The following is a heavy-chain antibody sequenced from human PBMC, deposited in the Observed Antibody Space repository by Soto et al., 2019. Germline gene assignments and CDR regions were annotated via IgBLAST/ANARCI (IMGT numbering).Heavy chain of an antibody. J-gene: IGHJ6*02. CDR2: IIPIFGTA. Sequence: QVQLVQSGAEVKKPGSSVKVSCKASGGTFSSYAISWVRQAPGQGLEWMGGIIPIFGTANYAQKFQGRVTITADESTSTAYMEVSSLRSEDTAVYYCASAGYSSGWYGLRGMDVWGQGTTVTVSS. CDR1: GGTFSSYA. CDR3: ASAGYSSGWYGLRGMDV. V-gene: IGHV1-69*01. D-gene: IGHD6-19*01.